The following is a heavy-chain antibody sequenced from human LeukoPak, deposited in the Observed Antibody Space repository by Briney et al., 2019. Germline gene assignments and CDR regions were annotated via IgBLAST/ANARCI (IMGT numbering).Heavy chain of an antibody. Sequence: ASVKVSCTASGYTFTSYGISWVRQAPGQGLEWMGWISAYSGDTNYGQKFQGRATVTTDTSTSTAYMELRSLSSDDTAVYYCARGGAYTVTTEDYWGQGTLVTVSS. CDR2: ISAYSGDT. J-gene: IGHJ4*02. D-gene: IGHD4-17*01. CDR3: ARGGAYTVTTEDY. CDR1: GYTFTSYG. V-gene: IGHV1-18*01.